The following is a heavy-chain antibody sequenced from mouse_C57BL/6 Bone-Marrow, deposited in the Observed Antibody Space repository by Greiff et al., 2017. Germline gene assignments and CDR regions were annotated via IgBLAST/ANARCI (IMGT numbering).Heavy chain of an antibody. V-gene: IGHV5-12*01. CDR2: ISNGGGST. J-gene: IGHJ1*03. Sequence: EVKLMESGGGLVQPGGSLKLSCAASGFTFSDYYMYWVRQTPEKRLEWVAYISNGGGSTYYPDTVKGRFTISRDNAKNTLYLQMSRLKSEDTAMYYCARQNIYYGSSYWYFDVWGTGTTVTVSS. CDR3: ARQNIYYGSSYWYFDV. CDR1: GFTFSDYY. D-gene: IGHD1-1*01.